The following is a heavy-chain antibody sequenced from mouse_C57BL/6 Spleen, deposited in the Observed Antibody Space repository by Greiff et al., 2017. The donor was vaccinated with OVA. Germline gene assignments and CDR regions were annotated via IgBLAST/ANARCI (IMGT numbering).Heavy chain of an antibody. D-gene: IGHD1-1*01. Sequence: QVQLQQSGAELVRPGASVKLSCKASGYTFTDYYINWVKQRPGQGLEWIARIYPGSGNTYYNEKFKGKATLTAEKSSSTAYMQLSSLTSEDSAVYFCARLVAHYYAMDYWGQGTSVTVSS. V-gene: IGHV1-76*01. CDR3: ARLVAHYYAMDY. CDR2: IYPGSGNT. CDR1: GYTFTDYY. J-gene: IGHJ4*01.